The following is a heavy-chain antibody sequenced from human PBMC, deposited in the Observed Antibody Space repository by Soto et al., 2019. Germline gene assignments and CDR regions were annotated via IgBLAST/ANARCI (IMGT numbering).Heavy chain of an antibody. D-gene: IGHD3-10*01. J-gene: IGHJ6*02. V-gene: IGHV1-3*01. CDR2: INAGNGNT. CDR3: ARSITMVRGVIRYYYYGMDV. Sequence: EASVKVSCKASGYTFTSYAMHWVRQAPGQRLEWMGWINAGNGNTKYSQKFQGRVTITRDTSASTAYMELSSLRSEDTAVYYCARSITMVRGVIRYYYYGMDVWGQGTTVTVS. CDR1: GYTFTSYA.